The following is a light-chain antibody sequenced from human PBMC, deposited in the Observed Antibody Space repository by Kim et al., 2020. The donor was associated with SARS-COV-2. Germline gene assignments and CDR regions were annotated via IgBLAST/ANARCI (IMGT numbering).Light chain of an antibody. CDR3: QHRKTWPLT. Sequence: EIVLTQSPATLSLSPGERATLSCRASQTISSSLAWYQQKPGQAPRLLIYEASNRATGIPARFSGSGSGTDFTLTISNLESEDFAVYYCQHRKTWPLTFGGGTKVDIK. CDR1: QTISSS. J-gene: IGKJ4*01. V-gene: IGKV3-11*01. CDR2: EAS.